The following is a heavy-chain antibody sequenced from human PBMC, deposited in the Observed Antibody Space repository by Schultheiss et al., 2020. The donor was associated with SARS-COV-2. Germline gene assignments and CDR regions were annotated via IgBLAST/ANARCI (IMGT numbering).Heavy chain of an antibody. CDR2: IGTAGDT. V-gene: IGHV3-13*01. Sequence: GGSLRLSCAASGFTFSSYDMHWVRQATGKGLEWVSAIGTAGDTYYPGSVKGRFTISRENAKNSLYLQMNSLRDEDTAVYYCARDDFWSGLGTIDYWGQGTLVTVSS. J-gene: IGHJ4*02. D-gene: IGHD3-3*01. CDR1: GFTFSSYD. CDR3: ARDDFWSGLGTIDY.